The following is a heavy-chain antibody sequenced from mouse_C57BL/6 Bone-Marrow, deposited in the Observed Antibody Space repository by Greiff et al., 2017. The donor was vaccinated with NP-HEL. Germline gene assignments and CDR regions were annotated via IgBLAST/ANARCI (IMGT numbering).Heavy chain of an antibody. V-gene: IGHV5-4*03. Sequence: EVKLQESGGGLVKPGGSLNLSCAASGFTFSSYAMSWVRQTPEKRLEWVATISDGGSSTYYPDNVQGRFIISRDTAKHNLHLQMSHLKSEDTAMYYCAPHFDYGSSPFAYWGQGTLVTVSA. J-gene: IGHJ3*01. CDR3: APHFDYGSSPFAY. CDR1: GFTFSSYA. CDR2: ISDGGSST. D-gene: IGHD1-1*01.